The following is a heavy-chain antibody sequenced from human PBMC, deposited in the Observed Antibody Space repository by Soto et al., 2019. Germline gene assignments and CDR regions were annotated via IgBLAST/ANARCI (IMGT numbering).Heavy chain of an antibody. CDR3: ARDPGQDAAMDY. CDR1: GFDFSRFG. V-gene: IGHV3-33*01. J-gene: IGHJ4*02. CDR2: IWHNGKNK. Sequence: QVQMVESGGGVVQPGRSLRLSCAASGFDFSRFGMHWVRQGPGKGLEWVAVIWHNGKNKYYADYAKGRFTISRANSNNILYLEMNSLKFEDTAVYYCARDPGQDAAMDYWRQGTLVTVSS. D-gene: IGHD6-25*01.